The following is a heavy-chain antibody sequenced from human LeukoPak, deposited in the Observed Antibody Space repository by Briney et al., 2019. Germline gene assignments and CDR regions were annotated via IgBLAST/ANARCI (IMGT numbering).Heavy chain of an antibody. V-gene: IGHV1-2*02. CDR1: GYTFTGYY. CDR3: ARENGPTGVYFDY. Sequence: ASVKVSCKASGYTFTGYYMHWVRQAPGQGLEWMGWINPNSRGTNYAQKFQGRVTMTRDTSISTAYMELSRLRSDDTAVYYCARENGPTGVYFDYWGQGTLVTVSS. D-gene: IGHD4-23*01. CDR2: INPNSRGT. J-gene: IGHJ4*02.